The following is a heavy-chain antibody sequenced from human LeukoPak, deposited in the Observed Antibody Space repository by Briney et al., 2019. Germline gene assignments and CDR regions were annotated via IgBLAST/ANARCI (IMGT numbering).Heavy chain of an antibody. Sequence: GRSLRLSCAASGFTFDDYAMHWVRQAPGKGLEWVSGISWNSGSIGYADSVKGRFTISRDNAKNSLYLQMNSLRAEDTALYYCAKDISMTDAFDIWGQGTMATVSS. CDR1: GFTFDDYA. CDR2: ISWNSGSI. CDR3: AKDISMTDAFDI. J-gene: IGHJ3*02. D-gene: IGHD2/OR15-2a*01. V-gene: IGHV3-9*01.